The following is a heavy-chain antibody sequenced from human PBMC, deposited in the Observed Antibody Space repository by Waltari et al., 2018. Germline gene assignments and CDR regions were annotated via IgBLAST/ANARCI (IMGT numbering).Heavy chain of an antibody. Sequence: QVQLVQSGAEVAKPGDSVRVSCKASGYTLTGHSIHWMRQAPGQGLECMGWSNPKSGDTRYAHTFQGRVTITSDEPTSTAYMELSSLRSEDTAVYYCARESTVVTALVYWGQGTLVTVSS. J-gene: IGHJ4*02. V-gene: IGHV1-2*07. CDR2: SNPKSGDT. CDR3: ARESTVVTALVY. CDR1: GYTLTGHS. D-gene: IGHD2-15*01.